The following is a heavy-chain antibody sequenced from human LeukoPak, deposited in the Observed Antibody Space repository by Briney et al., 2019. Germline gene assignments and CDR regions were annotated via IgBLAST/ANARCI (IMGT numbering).Heavy chain of an antibody. CDR3: ARGRYSGYDFDY. CDR1: GGSISSYY. V-gene: IGHV4-59*01. Sequence: SETLSLTCTVPGGSISSYYWSWIRQPPGKGLEWIGYIYYSGSTNYNPSLKSRVTISVDTSKNQFSLKLSSVTAADTAVYYCARGRYSGYDFDYWGQGTLVTVSS. CDR2: IYYSGST. D-gene: IGHD5-12*01. J-gene: IGHJ4*02.